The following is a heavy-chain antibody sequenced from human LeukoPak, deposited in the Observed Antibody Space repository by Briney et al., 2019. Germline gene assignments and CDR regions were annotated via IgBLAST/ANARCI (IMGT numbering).Heavy chain of an antibody. J-gene: IGHJ5*02. CDR2: IYYSGST. D-gene: IGHD3-3*01. CDR1: GGSISSHY. Sequence: SESLSLTCTVSGGSISSHYWSWIRQPPGKGLEWSGYIYYSGSTNYNPSLKSRVTISVDTSKNQFSLKLSSVTAADTAVYYCARGRYDFWSGYPHNWFDPWGQGTLVTVSS. V-gene: IGHV4-59*11. CDR3: ARGRYDFWSGYPHNWFDP.